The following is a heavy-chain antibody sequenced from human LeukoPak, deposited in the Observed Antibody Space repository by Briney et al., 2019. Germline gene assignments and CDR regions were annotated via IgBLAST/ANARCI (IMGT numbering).Heavy chain of an antibody. CDR2: ISAYNGNT. V-gene: IGHV1-18*01. D-gene: IGHD3-10*01. CDR1: GYTFTSYG. J-gene: IGHJ5*02. Sequence: GASVKVSCKASGYTFTSYGISWVRQAPGQGLEWMGWISAYNGNTNYAQKLQGRVTMTTDTSTSTAYMELRSLTSDDTAVYYCGREKGRASRGGYYGSWSYSRWFEPWGQGTLVTVSS. CDR3: GREKGRASRGGYYGSWSYSRWFEP.